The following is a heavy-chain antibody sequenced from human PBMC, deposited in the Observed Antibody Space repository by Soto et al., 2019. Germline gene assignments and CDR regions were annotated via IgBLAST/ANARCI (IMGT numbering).Heavy chain of an antibody. CDR3: SRFIMVGGWFDPNYYHGMDV. CDR2: ISGYNGNT. V-gene: IGHV1-18*01. Sequence: ASVKVSCKTSGYTFSNYGINWVRQAPGQGLEWMGWISGYNGNTNYAQTVQGRVTMTTDTSTGTVYMELRSLKSDDTAIYYCSRFIMVGGWFDPNYYHGMDVWGQGTTVTVSS. J-gene: IGHJ6*02. CDR1: GYTFSNYG. D-gene: IGHD6-19*01.